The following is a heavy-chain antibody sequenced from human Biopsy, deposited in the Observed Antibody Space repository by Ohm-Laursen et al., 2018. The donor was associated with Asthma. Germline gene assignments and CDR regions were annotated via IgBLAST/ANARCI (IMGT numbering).Heavy chain of an antibody. CDR1: GDSFSNYA. V-gene: IGHV1-69*13. CDR2: LIPVLGTP. D-gene: IGHD5-12*01. J-gene: IGHJ6*02. Sequence: ASVKVSCQTSGDSFSNYAISWVRQAPGQGLEWMGGLIPVLGTPDHAQMFEGRVTITADESTSTAYMELSSLSSEDTAVYYCARGYSGSDRIVYYYSGLEVWGQGTTVTVSS. CDR3: ARGYSGSDRIVYYYSGLEV.